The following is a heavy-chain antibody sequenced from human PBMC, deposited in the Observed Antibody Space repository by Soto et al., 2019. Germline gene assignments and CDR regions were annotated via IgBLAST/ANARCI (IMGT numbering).Heavy chain of an antibody. D-gene: IGHD6-13*01. CDR1: GDSVSSSYYY. J-gene: IGHJ6*02. V-gene: IGHV4-39*01. CDR3: ARRGSSRQIYHYGMDV. Sequence: QVQLQESGPGLVKPSETLSLTCTVSGDSVSSSYYYWGWIRQPPGKGLERIGSIFYSGSTYYNPSLKSRVTLSVDTSKNQFSLKLSSVTAADTAVYYCARRGSSRQIYHYGMDVWGPGTTVTVSS. CDR2: IFYSGST.